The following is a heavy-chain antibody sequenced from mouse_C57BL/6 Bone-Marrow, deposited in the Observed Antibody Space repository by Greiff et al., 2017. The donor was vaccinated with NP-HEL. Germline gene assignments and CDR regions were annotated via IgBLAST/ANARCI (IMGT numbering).Heavy chain of an antibody. D-gene: IGHD4-1*01. J-gene: IGHJ4*01. CDR2: INPNNGGT. CDR1: GYTFTDYY. CDR3: ARHMFSTGYYSMDY. V-gene: IGHV1-26*01. Sequence: VQLQQSGPELVKPGASVKISCKASGYTFTDYYMNWVKQSHGKSLEWIGDINPNNGGTSYNQKFKGKATLTVDKSSSTAYMELRSLTSEDTAVYYWARHMFSTGYYSMDYWGQGTSVTVSS.